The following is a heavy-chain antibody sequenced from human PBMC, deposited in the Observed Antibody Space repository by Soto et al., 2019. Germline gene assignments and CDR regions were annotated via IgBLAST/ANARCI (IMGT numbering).Heavy chain of an antibody. J-gene: IGHJ4*02. V-gene: IGHV1-69*12. D-gene: IGHD3-22*01. CDR3: ARSRANYYDSRGYYYSTFDY. CDR2: IIPMFGTA. Sequence: QVQLVQSGAEVKKPGSSVKVSCKTSGGTFSSYAISWVRQAPGQGLEWMGGIIPMFGTANYAQKFQGRVTITADESTSTAYMELSSLRSEDTAVYYCARSRANYYDSRGYYYSTFDYRGQGTLVTVSS. CDR1: GGTFSSYA.